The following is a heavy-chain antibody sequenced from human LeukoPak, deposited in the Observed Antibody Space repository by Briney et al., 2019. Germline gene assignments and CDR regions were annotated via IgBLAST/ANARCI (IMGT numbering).Heavy chain of an antibody. CDR1: GGSFSGYY. D-gene: IGHD6-19*01. CDR3: ARGAPVAGIDY. Sequence: SETLSLTCAVYGGSFSGYYWSWIRQPPGKGLEWIGEINHSGSTNYNPSLKSRVTISVDTSKNQFSLKLSSVTAADTAVYYCARGAPVAGIDYWGQGTLVTVSS. CDR2: INHSGST. J-gene: IGHJ4*02. V-gene: IGHV4-34*01.